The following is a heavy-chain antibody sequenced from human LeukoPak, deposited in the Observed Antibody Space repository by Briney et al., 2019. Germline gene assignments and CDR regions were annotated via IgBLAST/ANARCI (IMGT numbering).Heavy chain of an antibody. Sequence: ASVKVSCKASGYTFTSYYMHWVRQAPGQGLEWMGIINPSGGATKYAQKFQGRVTMTRDTSTSTLYMELSSLRSGDTAVYYCARDLGITMIVNYFDYWGQGTLVTVSS. CDR1: GYTFTSYY. CDR2: INPSGGAT. J-gene: IGHJ4*02. D-gene: IGHD3-22*01. V-gene: IGHV1-46*01. CDR3: ARDLGITMIVNYFDY.